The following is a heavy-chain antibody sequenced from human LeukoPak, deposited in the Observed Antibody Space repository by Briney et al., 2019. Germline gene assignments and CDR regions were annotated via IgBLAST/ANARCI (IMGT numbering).Heavy chain of an antibody. J-gene: IGHJ5*02. CDR2: ISSDGSKI. Sequence: GGSLRLSCAASGFIFSNYAMHWVRQAPGKGLEWVALISSDGSKIYYADSVKGRFTISRDNSKNSLYLQMNSLRAEDTAVYYCARDGGGWENWFDPWGQGTLVTVSS. CDR3: ARDGGGWENWFDP. D-gene: IGHD3-16*01. CDR1: GFIFSNYA. V-gene: IGHV3-30*04.